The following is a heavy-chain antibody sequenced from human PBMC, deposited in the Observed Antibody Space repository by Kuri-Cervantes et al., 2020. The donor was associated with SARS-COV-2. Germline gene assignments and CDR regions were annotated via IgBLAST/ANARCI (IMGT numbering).Heavy chain of an antibody. D-gene: IGHD2-2*01. CDR1: GFTFCSYG. CDR2: IWYDGSNK. CDR3: ARDLVPAAMLDY. J-gene: IGHJ4*02. V-gene: IGHV3-33*01. Sequence: GESLKISCAASGFTFCSYGMHWVRQAPGKGLEWVAVIWYDGSNKYYADSVKGRFTISRDNSKNTLYLQMNSLRAEDTAVYYCARDLVPAAMLDYWGQGTLVTVSS.